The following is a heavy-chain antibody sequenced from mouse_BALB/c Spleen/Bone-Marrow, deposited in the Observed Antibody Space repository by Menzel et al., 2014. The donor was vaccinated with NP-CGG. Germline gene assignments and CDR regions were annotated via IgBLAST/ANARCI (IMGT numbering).Heavy chain of an antibody. CDR1: GFSLTSYG. J-gene: IGHJ4*01. Sequence: VQLQQSGPGLVAPSQSLSIPCTVPGFSLTSYGLHWVRQPPGKVLEWLGVIWAGGSTNYNSALMSRLSISKDNSKSQVFLKMNSLQTDDTAMYYCARGSYYEGAMDYWGQGTSVTVSS. CDR3: ARGSYYEGAMDY. CDR2: IWAGGST. V-gene: IGHV2-9*02. D-gene: IGHD1-1*01.